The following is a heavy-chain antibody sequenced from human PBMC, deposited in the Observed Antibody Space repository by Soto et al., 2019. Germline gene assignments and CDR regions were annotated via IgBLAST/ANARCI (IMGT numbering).Heavy chain of an antibody. CDR1: GYTFTTYY. CDR2: IDPSGGAP. J-gene: IGHJ4*02. V-gene: IGHV1-46*01. D-gene: IGHD3-22*01. CDR3: ARAPYDTAACYAL. Sequence: QVQLVQSGAEVQRPGASVRISCKASGYTFTTYYIHWVRQAPGQGLEWMGIIDPSGGAPTHAQNFPGRITMNRDTSANLFYLTPCSLRSDNPAVNYCARAPYDTAACYALWGQGTVVTVSS.